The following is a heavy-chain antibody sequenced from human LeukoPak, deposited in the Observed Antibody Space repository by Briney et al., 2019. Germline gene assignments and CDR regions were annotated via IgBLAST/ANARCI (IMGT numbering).Heavy chain of an antibody. V-gene: IGHV4-39*07. D-gene: IGHD3-16*02. CDR2: INHSGST. J-gene: IGHJ4*02. CDR1: GGSISSGSYY. CDR3: ARGSNYVWGSYRYRGFDY. Sequence: SETLSLTCTVSGGSISSGSYYWSWIRQPPGKGLEWIGEINHSGSTNYNPSLKSRVTISVDTSKNQFSLKLSSVTAADTAVYYCARGSNYVWGSYRYRGFDYWGQGTLVTVSS.